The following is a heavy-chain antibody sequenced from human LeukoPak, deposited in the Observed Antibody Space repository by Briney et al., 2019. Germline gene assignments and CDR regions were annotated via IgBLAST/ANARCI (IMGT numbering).Heavy chain of an antibody. D-gene: IGHD6-13*01. CDR1: GVSISSGSYY. J-gene: IGHJ1*01. V-gene: IGHV4-61*02. CDR2: IYTSGST. Sequence: SETLSLTCTVSGVSISSGSYYWSWIRQPAGKGLEWIGRIYTSGSTNYNPSLKSRVTISVDTSKNQFSLKLSSVTAADTAVYYCARGPKSSSWYEYFQHWGQGTLVTVSS. CDR3: ARGPKSSSWYEYFQH.